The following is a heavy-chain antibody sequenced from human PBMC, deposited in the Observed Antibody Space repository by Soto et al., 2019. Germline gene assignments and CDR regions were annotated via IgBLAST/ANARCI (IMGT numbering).Heavy chain of an antibody. CDR3: ARGGNPSDC. V-gene: IGHV1-18*01. Sequence: VSVKVSSKDSGHTFTNLAISPLRQAPGQGLEWMGWISAYNGNTNYAQNFQGRVTMTTDTSTSTAYMELRSLRSDDTAVYYRARGGNPSDCWGQGTRVTVSS. CDR2: ISAYNGNT. CDR1: GHTFTNLA. J-gene: IGHJ4*02. D-gene: IGHD3-16*01.